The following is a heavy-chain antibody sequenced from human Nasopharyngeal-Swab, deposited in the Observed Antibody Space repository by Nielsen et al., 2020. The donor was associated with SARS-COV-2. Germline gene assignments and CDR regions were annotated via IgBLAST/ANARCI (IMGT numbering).Heavy chain of an antibody. CDR1: GVTFSTYY. D-gene: IGHD1-1*01. CDR3: ARWNFAFDY. J-gene: IGHJ4*02. V-gene: IGHV3-7*01. Sequence: GESLKISCVVSGVTFSTYYMGWVRQAPGKGLEWVAHIEQHGSATIYVDSVKGRFTISRDNAKNSLYLQMNSLRAEDTAVYYCARWNFAFDYWGQGTVVTVSS. CDR2: IEQHGSAT.